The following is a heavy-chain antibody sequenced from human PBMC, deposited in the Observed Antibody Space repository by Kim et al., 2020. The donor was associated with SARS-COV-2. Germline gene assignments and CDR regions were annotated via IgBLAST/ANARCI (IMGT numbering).Heavy chain of an antibody. Sequence: TRYAQKFQGRVTMTSDTATSTVYKELSSLRSEDTAVYYCAREYSGTYYFDYWGQGTLVTVSS. CDR3: AREYSGTYYFDY. CDR2: T. V-gene: IGHV1-46*01. J-gene: IGHJ4*02. D-gene: IGHD6-13*01.